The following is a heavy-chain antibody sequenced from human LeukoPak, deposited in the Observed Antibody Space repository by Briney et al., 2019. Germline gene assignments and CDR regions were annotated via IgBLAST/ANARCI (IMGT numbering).Heavy chain of an antibody. V-gene: IGHV3-15*01. CDR3: TWSGLKIES. CDR2: IKSKTDGATT. CDR1: GFTFGNAW. D-gene: IGHD3-3*01. J-gene: IGHJ4*02. Sequence: GGSLRLSCAASGFTFGNAWMTWVRQAPGKGLEWVGRIKSKTDGATTDYAAPVKGRFTISRDDSKIMLFLQMTSLKTEDTGIYYCTWSGLKIESWGQGTLVTVSS.